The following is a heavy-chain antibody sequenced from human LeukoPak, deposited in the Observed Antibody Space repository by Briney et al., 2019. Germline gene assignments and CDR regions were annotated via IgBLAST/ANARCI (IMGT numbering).Heavy chain of an antibody. CDR3: AREYSTFSTAFDI. V-gene: IGHV4-34*01. D-gene: IGHD6-13*01. CDR2: INHSGST. CDR1: GGSLSGYY. Sequence: PSETLSLTCAVYGGSLSGYYWSWIRQPPGKGLEWIGEINHSGSTNYNPSLKSRVTISVDTSKNQFSLRLSSVTAADTAVYYCAREYSTFSTAFDIWGQGTMVTVSS. J-gene: IGHJ3*02.